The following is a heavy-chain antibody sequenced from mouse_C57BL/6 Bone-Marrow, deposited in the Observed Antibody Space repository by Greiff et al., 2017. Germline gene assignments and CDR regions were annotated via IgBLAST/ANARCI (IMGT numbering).Heavy chain of an antibody. CDR1: GFNIKDDY. CDR2: IDPENGDT. J-gene: IGHJ3*01. Sequence: EVQLQQSGAELVRPGASVKLSCTASGFNIKDDYMHWVKQRPEQGLAWVGWIDPENGDTEYASKLQGKATITSDTSSNTAYLQLSSLTSEDTAVYYFTAYDYPFAYWGQGTLVTVSA. V-gene: IGHV14-4*01. D-gene: IGHD2-4*01. CDR3: TAYDYPFAY.